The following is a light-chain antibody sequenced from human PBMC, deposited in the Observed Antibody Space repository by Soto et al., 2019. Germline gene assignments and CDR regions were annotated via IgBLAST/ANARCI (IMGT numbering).Light chain of an antibody. Sequence: QSVLTQPPSASGTPGQRVTISCSGGYYKVGKNLVYWYQQRPGAAPELLIYKTSQRPSGVPDRFSASNSGSSASLAISGLRSQDEADYYCAAWDDSLSAWVFGGGTKLTVL. CDR2: KTS. CDR3: AAWDDSLSAWV. CDR1: YYKVGKNL. J-gene: IGLJ3*02. V-gene: IGLV1-47*01.